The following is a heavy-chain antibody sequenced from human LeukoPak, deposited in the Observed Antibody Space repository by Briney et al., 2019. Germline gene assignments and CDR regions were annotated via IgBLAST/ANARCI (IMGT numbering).Heavy chain of an antibody. CDR1: GYTFTGYY. CDR2: INPNSGGT. Sequence: ASVEVSCKASGYTFTGYYMHWVRQAPGQGLEWMGWINPNSGGTNYAQKFQGRVTMTRDTSISTAYMELSRLRSDDTAVYYCARVVVPAAIDFDYWGQGTLVTVSS. V-gene: IGHV1-2*02. J-gene: IGHJ4*02. D-gene: IGHD2-2*01. CDR3: ARVVVPAAIDFDY.